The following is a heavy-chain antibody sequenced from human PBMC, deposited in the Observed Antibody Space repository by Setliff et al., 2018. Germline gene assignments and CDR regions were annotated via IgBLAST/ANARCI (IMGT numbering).Heavy chain of an antibody. V-gene: IGHV1-69*10. Sequence: SVKVSCKASGGTFSSYAISWVRQAPGQGLEWMGGIIPILGIANYAQKFQGRVTITADKSTSTAYMELRSLRSDDTAVYYCGRQQLAYYYYYYGMDVWGQGTTVTVSS. J-gene: IGHJ6*02. CDR2: IIPILGIA. CDR1: GGTFSSYA. CDR3: GRQQLAYYYYYYGMDV. D-gene: IGHD6-13*01.